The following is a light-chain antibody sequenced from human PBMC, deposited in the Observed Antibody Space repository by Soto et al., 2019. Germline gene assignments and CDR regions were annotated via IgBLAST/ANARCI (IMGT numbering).Light chain of an antibody. J-gene: IGKJ1*01. V-gene: IGKV3-15*01. Sequence: EIVMTQSPATLSVSPGERANLSCRASQSVSSNLAWYQQQPGQAPRRLIYGASTRATGIPARFSGSGSGTEFTLTISSLQSEDFAVYYCQQYNNWPRTFGQGTKVEIK. CDR1: QSVSSN. CDR2: GAS. CDR3: QQYNNWPRT.